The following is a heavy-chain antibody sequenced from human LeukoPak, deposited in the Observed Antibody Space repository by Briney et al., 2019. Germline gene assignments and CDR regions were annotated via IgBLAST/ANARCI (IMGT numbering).Heavy chain of an antibody. Sequence: GASVKVSCKASGYTFTGYYMHWVRQAPGQGLEWMGWIIPIFGTANYAQKFQGRVTITADESTSTAYMELSSLRSEDTAVYYCARAKGDWLNFDYWGQGTLVTVSS. J-gene: IGHJ4*02. CDR2: IIPIFGTA. CDR3: ARAKGDWLNFDY. CDR1: GYTFTGYY. D-gene: IGHD3-9*01. V-gene: IGHV1-69*13.